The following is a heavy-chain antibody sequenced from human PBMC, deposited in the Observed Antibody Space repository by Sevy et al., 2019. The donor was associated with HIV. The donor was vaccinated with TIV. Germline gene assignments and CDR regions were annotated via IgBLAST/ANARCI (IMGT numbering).Heavy chain of an antibody. CDR3: ATDRAWDFDT. CDR1: GFPFSDFG. CDR2: IWSDGSNQ. D-gene: IGHD3-10*01. J-gene: IGHJ4*02. Sequence: GGSLRLSCAASGFPFSDFGMHWVRQAPGKGLEWVTIIWSDGSNQYYVDSVKGRFTVSRDNSKNTLYLQMSSLRAEDTAVYYWATDRAWDFDTWGQGTLVTVSS. V-gene: IGHV3-33*01.